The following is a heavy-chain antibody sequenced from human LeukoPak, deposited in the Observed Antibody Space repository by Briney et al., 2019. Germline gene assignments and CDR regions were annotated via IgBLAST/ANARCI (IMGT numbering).Heavy chain of an antibody. D-gene: IGHD6-13*01. Sequence: GGSLRLSCAASGFTFSSYGMHWVRQAPGKGVEWVAVIWYDGSNKYYADSVKGRFTISRDNSKNTLYLQMNSLRAEDTAVYYCAKPRTYSSPDGVDYWGQGTLVTVSS. CDR2: IWYDGSNK. CDR3: AKPRTYSSPDGVDY. CDR1: GFTFSSYG. V-gene: IGHV3-33*06. J-gene: IGHJ4*02.